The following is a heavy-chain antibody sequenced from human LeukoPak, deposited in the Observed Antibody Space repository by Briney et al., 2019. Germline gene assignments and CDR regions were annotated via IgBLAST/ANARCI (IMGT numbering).Heavy chain of an antibody. D-gene: IGHD3-22*01. Sequence: GASVKVSCKASGYTLTGYYIQWVRQAPGQGLEWMGWINPNNGDTNFAQKFQGRVTMTRDTSMSTAYMEVSSLRSDDTAVYYCARHYFDNSGPSGYWGQGTLVTVSS. V-gene: IGHV1-2*02. CDR3: ARHYFDNSGPSGY. CDR1: GYTLTGYY. J-gene: IGHJ4*02. CDR2: INPNNGDT.